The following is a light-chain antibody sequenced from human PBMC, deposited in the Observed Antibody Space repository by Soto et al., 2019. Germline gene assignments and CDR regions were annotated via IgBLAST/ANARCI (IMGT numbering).Light chain of an antibody. CDR3: CSYASSYPPYA. V-gene: IGLV2-11*01. CDR1: SSDVGGYNY. Sequence: QSVLTQPRSVSGSPGQSVTISCTGTSSDVGGYNYVSWYQQHPGKAPKLMIYDVSKRPSGVPDRFSGSKSGNTASLTISGLQAEDEADYYCCSYASSYPPYAFGTGTKVSV. J-gene: IGLJ1*01. CDR2: DVS.